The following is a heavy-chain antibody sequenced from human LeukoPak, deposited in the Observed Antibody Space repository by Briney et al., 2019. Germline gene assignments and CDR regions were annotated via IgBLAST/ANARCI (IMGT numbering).Heavy chain of an antibody. CDR1: GFTFSSYW. CDR3: ARTSYGGDSPDWFDP. CDR2: INSDGSST. V-gene: IGHV3-74*01. J-gene: IGHJ5*02. D-gene: IGHD4-23*01. Sequence: PGGSLRLSCAASGFTFSSYWMHWVRQAPGKGLVWVSRINSDGSSTSYADSVKGRFTISRDNAKNTRYLQMNSLRAEDTAVYYCARTSYGGDSPDWFDPWGQGTLVTVSS.